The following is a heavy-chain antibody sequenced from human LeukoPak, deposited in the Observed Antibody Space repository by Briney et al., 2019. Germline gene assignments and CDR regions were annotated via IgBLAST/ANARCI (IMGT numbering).Heavy chain of an antibody. CDR3: ARDGLLRYYYGSGSPSYYYYYMDV. CDR1: GFTFSSYG. CDR2: ISGSGGDT. Sequence: GGSLRLSCAASGFTFSSYGMSWVRQAPGKGLEWVSVISGSGGDTYFADSVKGRFTISRDNSKNTLYLQMNSLRAEDTAVYYCARDGLLRYYYGSGSPSYYYYYMDVWGKGTTVTVSS. D-gene: IGHD3-10*01. J-gene: IGHJ6*03. V-gene: IGHV3-23*01.